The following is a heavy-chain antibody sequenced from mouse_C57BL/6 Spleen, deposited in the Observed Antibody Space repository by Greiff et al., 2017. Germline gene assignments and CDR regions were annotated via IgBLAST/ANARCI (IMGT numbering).Heavy chain of an antibody. CDR3: TDPYYSNYGFAY. D-gene: IGHD2-5*01. Sequence: VQLQESGAELVRPGASVTLSCKASGYTFTDYEMHWVKQTPVHGLEWIGAIDPETGGTAYNQKFKGKAILTADKSSSTAYMGLRSLTSEDSAVYYCTDPYYSNYGFAYWGQGTLVTVSA. CDR2: IDPETGGT. J-gene: IGHJ3*01. CDR1: GYTFTDYE. V-gene: IGHV1-15*01.